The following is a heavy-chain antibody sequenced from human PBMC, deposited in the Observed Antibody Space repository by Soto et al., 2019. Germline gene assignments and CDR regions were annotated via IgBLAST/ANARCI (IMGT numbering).Heavy chain of an antibody. CDR1: GGSFSGYY. CDR2: INHSGST. J-gene: IGHJ4*02. V-gene: IGHV4-34*01. D-gene: IGHD5-12*01. Sequence: PSETLSLTCAVYGGSFSGYYWSWIRQPPGKGLEWIGEINHSGSTNYNPSLKSRVTISVDTSKNQFSLKLSSVTAADTAVYYCARYSGYDYRFDYWGQGTLVTVSS. CDR3: ARYSGYDYRFDY.